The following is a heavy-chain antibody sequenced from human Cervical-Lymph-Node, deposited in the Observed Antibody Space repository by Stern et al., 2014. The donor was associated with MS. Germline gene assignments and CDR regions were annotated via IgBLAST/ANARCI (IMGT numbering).Heavy chain of an antibody. CDR2: ISGGGITT. Sequence: MQLVESGGGLVKPGGSLRLSCTASGFTFRDYYMTWIRQTPGKGLEWISYISGGGITTDYADSVKGRFTISRDNAKNSLYLQLSGLRVEDSAIYYCARRIQLWSMYDQWGQGTLVTDSS. D-gene: IGHD5-18*01. CDR1: GFTFRDYY. J-gene: IGHJ1*01. CDR3: ARRIQLWSMYDQ. V-gene: IGHV3-11*01.